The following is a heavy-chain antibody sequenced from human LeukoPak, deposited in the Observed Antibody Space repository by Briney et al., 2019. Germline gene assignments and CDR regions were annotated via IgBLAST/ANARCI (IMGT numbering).Heavy chain of an antibody. CDR2: ISYDGSNK. CDR1: GFTFSSYA. Sequence: QPGGSLRLSCAASGFTFSSYAMHWVRQAPGKGLEWVAVISYDGSNKYYADSVKGRFTISRDNSKNTLYLQMNSLRAEDTAVYYCAREGVVPAIDYWGQGTLVTVSS. V-gene: IGHV3-30-3*01. CDR3: AREGVVPAIDY. D-gene: IGHD2-2*01. J-gene: IGHJ4*02.